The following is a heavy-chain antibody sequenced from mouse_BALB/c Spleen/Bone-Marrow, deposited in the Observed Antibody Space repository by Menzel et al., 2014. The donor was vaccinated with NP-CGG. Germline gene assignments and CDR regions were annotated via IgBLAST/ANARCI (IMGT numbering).Heavy chain of an antibody. D-gene: IGHD2-12*01. Sequence: EVQVVESGGGLVKPGGSLKLSCAASGLTFSDYYMYWVRQTPEKRLEWVATISDGGSYTYYPDSVKGRFTISRDNAKNNLYLQMSSLKSEDTAMYYCARDYDYAMDYWGQGTSVTVSS. CDR2: ISDGGSYT. J-gene: IGHJ4*01. V-gene: IGHV5-4*02. CDR1: GLTFSDYY. CDR3: ARDYDYAMDY.